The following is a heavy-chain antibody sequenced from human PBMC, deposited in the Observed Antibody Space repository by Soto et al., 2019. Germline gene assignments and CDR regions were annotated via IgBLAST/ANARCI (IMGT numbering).Heavy chain of an antibody. Sequence: GGSLRLSCAASVFTFSTYAMIWVRQAPGKGLEWVSGISGSGGTTYYAESVKGRFTISRDNSKNTLYLQMNSLRAEDTAVYYCAKFVTTLTTGFDHWGQGTLVTVSS. D-gene: IGHD4-17*01. J-gene: IGHJ4*02. CDR3: AKFVTTLTTGFDH. CDR2: ISGSGGTT. V-gene: IGHV3-23*01. CDR1: VFTFSTYA.